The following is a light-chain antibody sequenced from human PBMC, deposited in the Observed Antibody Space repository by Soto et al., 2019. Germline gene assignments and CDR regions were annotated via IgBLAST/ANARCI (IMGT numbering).Light chain of an antibody. Sequence: DIQMTQSPSSLSASVGDRVTITCRASQSINRYLNWYQQKPGTAPKLLIYVASNLQSGVPSRFSGSGSETDFTLTISSLQPEDVATYYCQQSYSTPPSTFGQRTRLDSK. CDR2: VAS. CDR1: QSINRY. CDR3: QQSYSTPPST. V-gene: IGKV1-39*01. J-gene: IGKJ5*01.